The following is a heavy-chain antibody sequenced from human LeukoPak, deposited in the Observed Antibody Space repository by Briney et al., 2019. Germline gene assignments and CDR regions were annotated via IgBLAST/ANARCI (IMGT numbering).Heavy chain of an antibody. Sequence: GGSLRLSCAAAGFDFSSHSMNWVRQAPGKGLEWLAVISSDGSNKYYTDSVKGRFTISRDNSKNTLYLQMNSLRAEDTTVYYCARDISELLFFGPPGYWGQGTLVTVSS. J-gene: IGHJ4*02. CDR3: ARDISELLFFGPPGY. CDR1: GFDFSSHS. V-gene: IGHV3-30*03. CDR2: ISSDGSNK. D-gene: IGHD3-10*01.